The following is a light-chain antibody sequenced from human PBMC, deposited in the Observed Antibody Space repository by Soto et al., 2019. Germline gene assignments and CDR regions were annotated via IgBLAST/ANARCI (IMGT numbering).Light chain of an antibody. CDR1: SSNIGSHT. CDR3: AAWDDSLKGVV. CDR2: NTY. Sequence: QTVVTQPPSASGTPGQRVTISCSGSSSNIGSHTVNWYQQLPGTAPRLLIYNTYYRPSGVPDRFSGSKSGTSASLAISGLQSEDEADYYCAAWDDSLKGVVFGGGTKVTVL. J-gene: IGLJ3*02. V-gene: IGLV1-44*01.